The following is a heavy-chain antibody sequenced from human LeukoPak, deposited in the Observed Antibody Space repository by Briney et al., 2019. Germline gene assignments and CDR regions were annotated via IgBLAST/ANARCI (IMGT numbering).Heavy chain of an antibody. D-gene: IGHD6-19*01. Sequence: SETLSLTCTVSGGSISSNNYYWGWIRQPPGKGLEWIGSIYYSGSTYYNPSLKSAVIISVDTSKNQFSLKLTSVTAADTAVYFCARLYSSAWFGRYFDSWGQGTLVTVSS. J-gene: IGHJ4*02. CDR1: GGSISSNNYY. CDR3: ARLYSSAWFGRYFDS. CDR2: IYYSGST. V-gene: IGHV4-39*01.